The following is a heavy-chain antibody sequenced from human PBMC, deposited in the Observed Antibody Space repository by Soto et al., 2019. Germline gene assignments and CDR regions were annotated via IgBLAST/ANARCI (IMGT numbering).Heavy chain of an antibody. CDR1: GYTFTSYG. CDR3: ARDRGSNTYYYGSGSYAAFDI. D-gene: IGHD3-10*01. CDR2: ISAYNGNT. V-gene: IGHV1-18*01. J-gene: IGHJ3*02. Sequence: ASVKVSCKASGYTFTSYGISWVRQAPGQGLEWIGWISAYNGNTNYAQKLQGRVTMTTDTSTSTAYMELRSLRSDDTAVYYCARDRGSNTYYYGSGSYAAFDIWGQGTMVTVSS.